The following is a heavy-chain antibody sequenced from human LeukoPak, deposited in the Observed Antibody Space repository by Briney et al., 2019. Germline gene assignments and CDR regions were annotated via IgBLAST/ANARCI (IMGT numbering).Heavy chain of an antibody. CDR2: ISSSSSYI. D-gene: IGHD2-2*01. Sequence: GGPLRLSCAASGFTLSSYSMNWVRQAPGKGLEWVSSISSSSSYIYYADSVKGRFTISRDNAKNSLYLQMNSLRPEDTAVYYCARPHIVVVPAARAGLVYYYYMDVWGKGTTVTVSS. J-gene: IGHJ6*03. CDR1: GFTLSSYS. V-gene: IGHV3-21*01. CDR3: ARPHIVVVPAARAGLVYYYYMDV.